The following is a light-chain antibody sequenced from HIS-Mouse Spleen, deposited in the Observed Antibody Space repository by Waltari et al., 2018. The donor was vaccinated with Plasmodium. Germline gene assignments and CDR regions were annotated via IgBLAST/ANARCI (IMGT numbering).Light chain of an antibody. J-gene: IGLJ1*01. Sequence: QSALTQPASVSGSPGQSITISCTGTSSDVGGYNYVSWYQQHPGKAPKLIIYEVSNRPSGVSIRFSGSKSGNTASLTISGLQAEDEADYYCSSYTSSSTLDVFGTGTKVTVL. CDR3: SSYTSSSTLDV. CDR1: SSDVGGYNY. CDR2: EVS. V-gene: IGLV2-14*01.